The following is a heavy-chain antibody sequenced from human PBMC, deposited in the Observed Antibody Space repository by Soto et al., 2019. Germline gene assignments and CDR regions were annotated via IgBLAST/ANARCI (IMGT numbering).Heavy chain of an antibody. J-gene: IGHJ5*02. D-gene: IGHD3-10*01. CDR1: GGYFSGYY. V-gene: IGHV4-34*01. CDR3: ARGGIIMVRGRHWFDP. CDR2: INHSGGT. Sequence: SETLSLTCAVYGGYFSGYYWSWIRQPPGKGLEWIGEINHSGGTNYNPSLKRRVTISVDTPKNQFSLKLSSVTAPDTAVYYCARGGIIMVRGRHWFDPWGQGTLVTVSS.